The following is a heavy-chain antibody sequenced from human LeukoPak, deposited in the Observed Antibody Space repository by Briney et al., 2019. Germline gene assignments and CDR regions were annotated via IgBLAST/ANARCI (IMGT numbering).Heavy chain of an antibody. Sequence: GGSLRLSCAASGFTFSSYGMHWVRQAPGKGLEWVAVISSDGSNKDYADSVKGRFTISRDNAKNSLYLQMNSLRAEDTAVYYCARGIYYYDSSGYYWNFQHWGQGTLVTVSS. D-gene: IGHD3-22*01. J-gene: IGHJ1*01. CDR3: ARGIYYYDSSGYYWNFQH. V-gene: IGHV3-30*03. CDR2: ISSDGSNK. CDR1: GFTFSSYG.